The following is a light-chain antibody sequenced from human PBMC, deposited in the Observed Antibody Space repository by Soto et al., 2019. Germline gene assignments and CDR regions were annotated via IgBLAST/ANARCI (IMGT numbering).Light chain of an antibody. V-gene: IGKV1-5*03. Sequence: DIQMTQSPSTLSGSVGDRVTITCRASQTISSWLAWYQQKPGKAPKLLIYKASTLKSGVPSRFSGSGSGTEFTLTTSSLQPDDFATYYCHHYNSYSEPFAQGPKLNI. CDR1: QTISSW. CDR3: HHYNSYSEP. CDR2: KAS. J-gene: IGKJ1*01.